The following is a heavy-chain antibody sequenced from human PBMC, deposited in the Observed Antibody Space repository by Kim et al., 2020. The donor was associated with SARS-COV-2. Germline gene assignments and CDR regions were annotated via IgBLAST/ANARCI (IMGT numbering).Heavy chain of an antibody. V-gene: IGHV3-66*01. Sequence: GGSLRLSCAASGFTVSRNYMSWVRQAPGKGLEWVSCIYSGGSTYYADSVKGRFTISRDTSKNTLYLQMNSLRAEDTAVYYCATRGSGWLGADYWGQGTLVTVSS. CDR2: IYSGGST. D-gene: IGHD6-19*01. CDR1: GFTVSRNY. CDR3: ATRGSGWLGADY. J-gene: IGHJ4*02.